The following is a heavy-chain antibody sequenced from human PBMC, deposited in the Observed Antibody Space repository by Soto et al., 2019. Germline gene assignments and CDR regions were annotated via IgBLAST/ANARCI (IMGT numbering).Heavy chain of an antibody. J-gene: IGHJ4*02. Sequence: EVQLVESGGGLVQPGGSLRLSCAASGFTVSSNYMSWVRQAPGKGLEWVSVIYSGGSRYYADSVKGRFTISRDNSKNTLYLQMNSLRAEDTAVYYCARERGKKTQIDYWGQGTLVTVSS. CDR3: ARERGKKTQIDY. V-gene: IGHV3-66*01. CDR2: IYSGGSR. CDR1: GFTVSSNY.